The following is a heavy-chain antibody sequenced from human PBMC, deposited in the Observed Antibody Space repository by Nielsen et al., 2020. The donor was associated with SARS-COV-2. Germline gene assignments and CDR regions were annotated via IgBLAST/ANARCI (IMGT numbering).Heavy chain of an antibody. D-gene: IGHD6-19*01. Sequence: VRQMPGQGLEWVSYISSSGSTIYYADSVKGRFTISRDNAENSLSLQMNSLRAEDTAVYYCARESVTGTDAFDIWGQGTVVTVSS. CDR2: ISSSGSTI. J-gene: IGHJ3*02. CDR3: ARESVTGTDAFDI. V-gene: IGHV3-48*03.